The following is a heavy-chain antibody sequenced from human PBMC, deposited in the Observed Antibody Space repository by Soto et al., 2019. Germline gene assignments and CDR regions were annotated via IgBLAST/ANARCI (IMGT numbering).Heavy chain of an antibody. CDR2: IYYSGST. D-gene: IGHD5-12*01. CDR3: ARDRYSGYDNFDY. J-gene: IGHJ4*02. CDR1: GGSISSGGYY. V-gene: IGHV4-31*03. Sequence: SETLFLTCTVSGGSISSGGYYWSWIRQHPGKGLEWIGYIYYSGSTYYNPSLKSRVTISVDTSKNQFSLKLSSVTAADTAVYYCARDRYSGYDNFDYWGQGTLVTVSS.